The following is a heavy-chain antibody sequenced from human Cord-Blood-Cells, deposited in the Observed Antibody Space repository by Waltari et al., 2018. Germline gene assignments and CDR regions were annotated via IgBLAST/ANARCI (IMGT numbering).Heavy chain of an antibody. CDR3: ARSAYGGNSYYYYYYMDV. CDR2: IYYSGST. Sequence: QLQLQESGPGLVKPSETLSLTCTVSGCSISSSSYYWGWIRQPPGKGLEWIGSIYYSGSTYYNPSLKSRVTISVDTSKNQFSLKLSSVTAADTAVYYCARSAYGGNSYYYYYYMDVWGKGTTVTVSS. CDR1: GCSISSSSYY. J-gene: IGHJ6*03. D-gene: IGHD4-17*01. V-gene: IGHV4-39*07.